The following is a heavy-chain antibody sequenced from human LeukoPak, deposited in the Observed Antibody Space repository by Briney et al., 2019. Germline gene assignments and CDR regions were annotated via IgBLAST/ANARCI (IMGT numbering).Heavy chain of an antibody. V-gene: IGHV1-69*13. Sequence: SVKVSCKASGCTFSSYAISWVRQAPGQGLEWMGGIIPIFGTANYAQKFQGRVTITADESTSTAYMELSSLRSEDTAVYYCARKGYNYDSSGYRYWGQGTLVTVSS. CDR1: GCTFSSYA. D-gene: IGHD3-22*01. J-gene: IGHJ4*02. CDR2: IIPIFGTA. CDR3: ARKGYNYDSSGYRY.